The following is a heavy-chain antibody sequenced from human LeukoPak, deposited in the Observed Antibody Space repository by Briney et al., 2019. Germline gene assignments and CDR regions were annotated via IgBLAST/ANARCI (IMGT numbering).Heavy chain of an antibody. CDR1: GFTFSSYA. J-gene: IGHJ4*02. CDR3: AKEVRIVGATSLDY. CDR2: ISGSGGST. Sequence: GGSLRLSCAASGFTFSSYAMSWVRQAPGKGLEWVSAISGSGGSTYYADSVKGRFTISRDNSKNTLYLQMNSLRAEDTAAYYCAKEVRIVGATSLDYWGQGTLVTVSS. V-gene: IGHV3-23*01. D-gene: IGHD1-26*01.